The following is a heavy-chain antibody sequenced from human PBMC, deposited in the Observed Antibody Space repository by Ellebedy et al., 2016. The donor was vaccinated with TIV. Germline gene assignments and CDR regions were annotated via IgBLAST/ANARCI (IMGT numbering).Heavy chain of an antibody. CDR2: ISGSGSTT. Sequence: GESLKISXAASGITFSSHDMSWVRQAPGQGLEWVSSISGSGSTTYYPDSVRGRFTISRDNSKNTLYLQMNSLRAEDTAIYFCVTKGPPKNAFAIWGQGTMVTVSS. CDR3: VTKGPPKNAFAI. V-gene: IGHV3-23*01. J-gene: IGHJ3*02. CDR1: GITFSSHD.